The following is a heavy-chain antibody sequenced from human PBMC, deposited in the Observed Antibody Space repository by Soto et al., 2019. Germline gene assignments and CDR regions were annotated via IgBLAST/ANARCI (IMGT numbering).Heavy chain of an antibody. V-gene: IGHV3-74*01. CDR2: INSDGSST. D-gene: IGHD6-6*01. Sequence: GGSLRLSCAASGFTFSSYWMHWVRQAPGKGLVWVSRINSDGSSTSYADSVKGRFTISRDNVKNTLYLQMNSLRAEDTAVYYCARASVYSSSLFDYWGQGTLVTVSS. J-gene: IGHJ4*02. CDR3: ARASVYSSSLFDY. CDR1: GFTFSSYW.